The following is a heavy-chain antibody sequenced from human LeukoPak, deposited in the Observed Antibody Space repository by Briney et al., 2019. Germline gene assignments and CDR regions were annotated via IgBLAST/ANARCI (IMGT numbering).Heavy chain of an antibody. CDR2: ISGSGGST. J-gene: IGHJ4*02. D-gene: IGHD3-16*01. V-gene: IGHV3-23*01. Sequence: GGSLRLSCAASGFTLSSYGMSWVRQAPGKGLEWVSAISGSGGSTYYADSVKGRFTISRDNSKNTLYLQMNSLRAEDTAVYYCAREGFGGVQAYWGQGTLVTVSS. CDR1: GFTLSSYG. CDR3: AREGFGGVQAY.